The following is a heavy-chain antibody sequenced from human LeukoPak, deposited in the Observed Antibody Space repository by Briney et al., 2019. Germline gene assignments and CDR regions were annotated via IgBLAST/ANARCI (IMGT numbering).Heavy chain of an antibody. D-gene: IGHD6-13*01. CDR3: AREGLVAGGNDWFDP. J-gene: IGHJ5*02. CDR1: GYTFTSYG. CDR2: ISAYNGNT. V-gene: IGHV1-18*01. Sequence: ASVKVSCKASGYTFTSYGISWVRQAPGQGLEWMGWISAYNGNTNYAQKLQGRVTMTTDTSTSTAYMELRSLRSDDTAVYYCAREGLVAGGNDWFDPWGQGTLVTVSS.